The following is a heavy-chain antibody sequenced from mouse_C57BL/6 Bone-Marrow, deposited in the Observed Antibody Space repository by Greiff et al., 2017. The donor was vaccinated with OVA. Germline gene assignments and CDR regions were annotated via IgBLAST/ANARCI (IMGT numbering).Heavy chain of an antibody. D-gene: IGHD2-4*01. CDR2: INPYNGDT. J-gene: IGHJ4*01. CDR3: ARSWDYDYEGAIDY. V-gene: IGHV1-20*01. Sequence: VQLQQSGPELVKPGDSVKVSCKASGYSFTGYFMNWVMQSHGKSLEWIGRINPYNGDTFYNQKFKGKATLTVDKSSSTAHMELRSLTSEDSAVYYCARSWDYDYEGAIDYWGQGTSVTVSS. CDR1: GYSFTGYF.